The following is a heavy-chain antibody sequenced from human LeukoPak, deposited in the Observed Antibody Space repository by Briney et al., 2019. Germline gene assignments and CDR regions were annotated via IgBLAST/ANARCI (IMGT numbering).Heavy chain of an antibody. J-gene: IGHJ4*02. CDR3: ATNLATVVTPAYY. CDR1: GYTLTELS. Sequence: ASVKVSCKVSGYTLTELSMHWVRQAPGKGLEWMGGFDPEDGETIYVQKFQGRVTMTEDTSTDTAYMELSSLRSEDTAAYYCATNLATVVTPAYYWGQGTLVTVSS. V-gene: IGHV1-24*01. D-gene: IGHD4-23*01. CDR2: FDPEDGET.